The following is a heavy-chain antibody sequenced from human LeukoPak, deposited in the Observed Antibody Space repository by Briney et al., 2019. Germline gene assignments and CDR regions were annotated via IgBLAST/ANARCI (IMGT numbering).Heavy chain of an antibody. CDR3: ARHAVAGPPFAY. Sequence: SETLSLTCTVSGSSISSYYWSWIRQPPGKGLEWIGYIYYSGSTNYNPSLKSRVTISVDTSKNQFSLKLSSVTAADTAVYYCARHAVAGPPFAYWGQGTLVTVSS. V-gene: IGHV4-59*08. J-gene: IGHJ4*02. D-gene: IGHD6-19*01. CDR2: IYYSGST. CDR1: GSSISSYY.